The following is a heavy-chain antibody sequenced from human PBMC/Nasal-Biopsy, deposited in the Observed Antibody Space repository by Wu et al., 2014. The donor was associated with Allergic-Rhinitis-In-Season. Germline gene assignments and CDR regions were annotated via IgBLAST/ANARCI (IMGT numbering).Heavy chain of an antibody. CDR2: FYYRGPT. CDR1: GASVSSGDSY. V-gene: IGHV4-61*08. J-gene: IGHJ4*02. Sequence: TLSLTCTVSGASVSSGDSYWSWIRQPPGKGLEWIGFFYYRGPTTYHPSLKSRVVISGDTSKNQVSLKLRSVTAADTAVYYCVKIDYIATAEVTFLDYWGQGTLSPSPQ. D-gene: IGHD5-18*01. CDR3: VKIDYIATAEVTFLDY.